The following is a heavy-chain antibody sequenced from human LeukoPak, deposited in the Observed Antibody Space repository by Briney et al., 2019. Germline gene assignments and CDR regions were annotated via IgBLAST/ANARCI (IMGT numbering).Heavy chain of an antibody. V-gene: IGHV4-61*01. D-gene: IGHD1-1*01. J-gene: IGHJ4*02. CDR1: GGSFSSGTYY. Sequence: PSETLSLTCTVSGGSFSSGTYYWSWLRQPPGKGLEWIGYIYYSGSTHYNPSLKSRVTISIDTSKNQFSLKLSSVTAADTAVYYCARDRVRGNANPYFDYWGQGTLVTVSS. CDR3: ARDRVRGNANPYFDY. CDR2: IYYSGST.